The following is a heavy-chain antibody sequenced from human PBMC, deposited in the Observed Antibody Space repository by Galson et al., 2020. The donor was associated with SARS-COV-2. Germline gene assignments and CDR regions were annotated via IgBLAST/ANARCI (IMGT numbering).Heavy chain of an antibody. CDR1: GGSISTGGYY. J-gene: IGHJ3*02. V-gene: IGHV4-31*03. Sequence: SETLSLTCTVSGGSISTGGYYWTWIRQHPGKGLEWIGFIYYTGSTHYNPSLKSRVTISVDTSRDQFSLKLSSVTAADTALYYCARKAHGEFAFDIWGQGTMVTASP. CDR2: IYYTGST. CDR3: ARKAHGEFAFDI.